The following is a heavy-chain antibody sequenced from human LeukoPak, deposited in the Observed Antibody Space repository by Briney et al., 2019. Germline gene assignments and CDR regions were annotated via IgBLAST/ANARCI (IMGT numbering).Heavy chain of an antibody. V-gene: IGHV4-39*07. D-gene: IGHD5-18*01. Sequence: SETLSLTCTVSNGSISSSAYYWGWVRQSPGKGLQWIGSVYFSGITYYNESLKSRLTISVDKSNNQFSLKLTSVTAADTAVYYCARTGGYSYGYEGGSRFYYMDVWGKGTTVIVSS. J-gene: IGHJ6*03. CDR1: NGSISSSAYY. CDR3: ARTGGYSYGYEGGSRFYYMDV. CDR2: VYFSGIT.